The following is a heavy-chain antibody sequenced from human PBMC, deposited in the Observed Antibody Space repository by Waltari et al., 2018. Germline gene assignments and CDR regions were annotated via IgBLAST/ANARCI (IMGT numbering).Heavy chain of an antibody. D-gene: IGHD3-22*01. V-gene: IGHV3-30*04. Sequence: QAQLVESGGGVVQPGRSLRLSCGASEFTFSSYAIHWVRQAPGKGLECVAVISYNGRNIYYVDTVKGRFTISRDNSKKMLYLQMNSLRAEDTAVYYCARDYCDRTNCHGMDVWGQGTTVTVSS. J-gene: IGHJ6*02. CDR2: ISYNGRNI. CDR3: ARDYCDRTNCHGMDV. CDR1: EFTFSSYA.